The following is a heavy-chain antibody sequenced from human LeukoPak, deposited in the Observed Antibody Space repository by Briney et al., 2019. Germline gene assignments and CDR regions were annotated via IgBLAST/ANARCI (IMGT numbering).Heavy chain of an antibody. CDR3: ARPDVKSSGWYWFDY. Sequence: GGSLRLSCAASGFTLSSYAMHWVRQAPGKGLEWVAVISYDGSNKYYADSVKGRFTISRDNSKNTLYLQMNSLRAEDTAVYYCARPDVKSSGWYWFDYWGQGTLVTVSS. CDR2: ISYDGSNK. J-gene: IGHJ4*02. D-gene: IGHD6-19*01. V-gene: IGHV3-30*04. CDR1: GFTLSSYA.